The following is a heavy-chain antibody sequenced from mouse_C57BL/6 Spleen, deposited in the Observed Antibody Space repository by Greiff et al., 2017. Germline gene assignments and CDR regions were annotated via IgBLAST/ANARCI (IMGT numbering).Heavy chain of an antibody. Sequence: QVQLQQPGAELVKPGASVKMSCKASGYTFTSYWINWVKQRPGQGLEWIGDIYPGSGSTNYNEKFKSKATLTVDTSSSTAYLHISSLTSEDAAVYYCARVVYYGSSPDAMDYWGQGTSVTV. CDR2: IYPGSGST. J-gene: IGHJ4*01. D-gene: IGHD1-1*01. CDR3: ARVVYYGSSPDAMDY. CDR1: GYTFTSYW. V-gene: IGHV1-55*01.